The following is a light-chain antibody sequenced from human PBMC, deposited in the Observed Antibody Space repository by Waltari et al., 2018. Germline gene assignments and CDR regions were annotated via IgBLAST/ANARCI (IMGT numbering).Light chain of an antibody. J-gene: IGKJ1*01. CDR1: QSIDNW. CDR2: KTS. CDR3: QQYDNSWT. Sequence: DIQMTQSPSTLSASVGDRVSMTCRTSQSIDNWLAWYQQQPGKAPKLLIAKTSLLESACPSRFSGSGSGTEFNLTITTLQPDDFATYYCQQYDNSWTFGQVTKVEIK. V-gene: IGKV1-5*03.